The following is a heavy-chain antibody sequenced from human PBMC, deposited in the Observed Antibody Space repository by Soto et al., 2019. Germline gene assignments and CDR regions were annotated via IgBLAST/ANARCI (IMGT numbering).Heavy chain of an antibody. Sequence: QVQVVQSGAEVKKPGASVKISCKTSGYSFTDDYLHWVRQAPGQGLEWVGWINPHSGSTNFAQKFLGRVSMTRETSISTAYMELFSLTSDDTAIHYCARAVYCGDDCYSYGMDVWGQGTTVTVSS. CDR3: ARAVYCGDDCYSYGMDV. CDR1: GYSFTDDY. V-gene: IGHV1-2*02. J-gene: IGHJ6*02. CDR2: INPHSGST. D-gene: IGHD2-21*02.